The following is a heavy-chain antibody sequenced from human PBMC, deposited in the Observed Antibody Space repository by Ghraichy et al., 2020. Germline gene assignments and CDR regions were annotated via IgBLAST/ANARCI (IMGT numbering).Heavy chain of an antibody. V-gene: IGHV4-31*03. CDR3: ARVKRYYYDSSGYPTLYWYFDL. D-gene: IGHD3-22*01. J-gene: IGHJ2*01. Sequence: SETLSLTCTVSGGSISSGGYYWSWIRQHPGKGLGWIGYIYYSGSTYYNPSLKSRVTISVDTSKNQFSLKLSSVTAADTAVYYCARVKRYYYDSSGYPTLYWYFDLWGRGTLVTVSS. CDR1: GGSISSGGYY. CDR2: IYYSGST.